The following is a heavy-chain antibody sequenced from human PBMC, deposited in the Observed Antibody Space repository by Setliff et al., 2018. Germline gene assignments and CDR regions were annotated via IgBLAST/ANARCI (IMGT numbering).Heavy chain of an antibody. V-gene: IGHV4-31*11. J-gene: IGHJ4*02. CDR1: GYSISSGYYY. Sequence: SETLSLTCAVSGYSISSGYYYWSWIRQHPGKDLEWIGYIYYSGSTSYNPSLKSRATISVDTSKDQFSLRLNSVTAADTAVFYCARHAITSGGRPDYFDNWGPGTLVTVSS. D-gene: IGHD2-8*01. CDR3: ARHAITSGGRPDYFDN. CDR2: IYYSGST.